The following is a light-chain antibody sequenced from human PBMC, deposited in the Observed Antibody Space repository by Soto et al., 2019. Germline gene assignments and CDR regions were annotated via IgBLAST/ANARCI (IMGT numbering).Light chain of an antibody. CDR2: DAS. CDR3: QQYNSYPWT. CDR1: QNIYTW. V-gene: IGKV1-5*01. J-gene: IGKJ1*01. Sequence: DVQMTKTQATLSASVGDRFTITCRASQNIYTWLAWYQQKPGKAPKLLIYDASSLESGVPSRFSGSGSGTEFTLTITSLQPDDFATYYCQQYNSYPWTFGQVTNVDIK.